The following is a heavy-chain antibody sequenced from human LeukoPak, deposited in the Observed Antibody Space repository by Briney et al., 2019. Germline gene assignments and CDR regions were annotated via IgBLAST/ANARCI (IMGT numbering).Heavy chain of an antibody. CDR1: GGSISSYY. Sequence: SETLSLTCTVSGGSISSYYWSCLRQPTGKGLDCIGRIHTSGSTNNPSLKSRVTLSVDTSKNQFSLKLSSVTAADTAVYYCAGGRDGYNSGAFDIWGQGTMVTVSS. CDR2: IHTSGST. V-gene: IGHV4-4*07. D-gene: IGHD5-24*01. J-gene: IGHJ3*02. CDR3: AGGRDGYNSGAFDI.